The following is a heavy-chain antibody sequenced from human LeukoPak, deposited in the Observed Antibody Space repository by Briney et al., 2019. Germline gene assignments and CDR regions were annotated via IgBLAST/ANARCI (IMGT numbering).Heavy chain of an antibody. CDR3: AKGSEGSCNGARCYSLDY. J-gene: IGHJ4*02. V-gene: IGHV3-23*01. Sequence: GGSLRLSCAASGFTFSTYAMSWVRQAPGKGLEWVATIGGSGDRAQYMDSVKGRFTTSRDNSKNTLSLQMSGLRAEDTAVYYCAKGSEGSCNGARCYSLDYWGQGTLVTVSS. CDR2: IGGSGDRA. D-gene: IGHD2-2*02. CDR1: GFTFSTYA.